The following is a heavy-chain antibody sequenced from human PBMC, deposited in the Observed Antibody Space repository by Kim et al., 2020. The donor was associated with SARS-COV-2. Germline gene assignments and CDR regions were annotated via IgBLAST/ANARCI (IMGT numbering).Heavy chain of an antibody. V-gene: IGHV4-34*01. Sequence: SETLSLTCAVYGGSFSGYYWSWIRQPPGKGLEWIGEINHSGSTNYNPSLKSRVTISVDTSKNQFSLKLSSVTAADTAVYYCVIRKYYGSGTTRGGFDPWGQGTLVTVSS. CDR2: INHSGST. CDR1: GGSFSGYY. CDR3: VIRKYYGSGTTRGGFDP. J-gene: IGHJ5*02. D-gene: IGHD3-10*01.